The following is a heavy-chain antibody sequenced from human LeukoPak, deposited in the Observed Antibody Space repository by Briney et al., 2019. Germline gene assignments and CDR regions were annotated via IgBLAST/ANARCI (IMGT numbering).Heavy chain of an antibody. CDR2: ISSDGLNK. CDR1: GFTFSSYG. J-gene: IGHJ4*02. CDR3: AKSLTGNVADLDY. V-gene: IGHV3-33*03. D-gene: IGHD1-14*01. Sequence: PGGSLRLSCAASGFTFSSYGMHWVRQAPGRGLDWLALISSDGLNKYYTDSVEGRFTISRDNSKSTVYLQMNSLRAEDTALYYCAKSLTGNVADLDYWGQGTLVTVSS.